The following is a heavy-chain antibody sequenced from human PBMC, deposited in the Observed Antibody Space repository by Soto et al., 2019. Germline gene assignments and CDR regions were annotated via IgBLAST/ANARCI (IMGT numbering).Heavy chain of an antibody. Sequence: QVQLQESGSGLVKPSETLSLTCTVSGDSVRSGIYYWSWIRQPPGKRLELIGFIDYSGSTNHNPSLKSRVTISIDTSKNQFSLKLKSVTAADTAVYYCARVGYHSSDYLSKWFDPWGQGTLVTVSS. V-gene: IGHV4-61*01. J-gene: IGHJ5*02. CDR2: IDYSGST. D-gene: IGHD3-22*01. CDR1: GDSVRSGIYY. CDR3: ARVGYHSSDYLSKWFDP.